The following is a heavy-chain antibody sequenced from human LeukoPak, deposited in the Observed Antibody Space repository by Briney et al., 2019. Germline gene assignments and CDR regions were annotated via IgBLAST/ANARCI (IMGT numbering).Heavy chain of an antibody. D-gene: IGHD6-13*01. CDR1: GFNFSRNA. Sequence: GESLRLSCAASGFNFSRNAITWVRHGPGKGLVWVSRVSNDGSSTAYADSVRGRFTISRDNAKNTLYLQMNSLRAEDTAVYYCVGAAADTTPRPWGQGTLVTVSS. J-gene: IGHJ4*02. CDR2: VSNDGSST. V-gene: IGHV3-74*01. CDR3: VGAAADTTPRP.